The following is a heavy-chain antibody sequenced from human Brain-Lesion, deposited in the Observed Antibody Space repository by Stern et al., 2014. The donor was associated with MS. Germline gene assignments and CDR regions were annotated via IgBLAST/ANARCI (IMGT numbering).Heavy chain of an antibody. CDR3: AGGLGF. Sequence: EVQLVESGGVVVQPGGSLRLSCAASGFTFGDYALHWVRQAPGKGLEWVSLITWDGGSTSYTDSVKGRFSISRDNRKSFLYLQMNSLRPEDTALYYCAGGLGFWGRGTLVTVSS. CDR2: ITWDGGST. D-gene: IGHD2-21*01. V-gene: IGHV3-43D*03. CDR1: GFTFGDYA. J-gene: IGHJ4*02.